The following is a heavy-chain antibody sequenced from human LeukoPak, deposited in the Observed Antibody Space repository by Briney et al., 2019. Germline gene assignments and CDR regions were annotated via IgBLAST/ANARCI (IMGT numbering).Heavy chain of an antibody. D-gene: IGHD3-3*01. V-gene: IGHV3-23*01. J-gene: IGHJ4*02. CDR2: ISGSGTNT. Sequence: GGSLRLSCAASGFTFSTYAMSWVRQAPGKGLEWVSAISGSGTNTDYADSMRGRFTISRDNSKNTVYLQMNSLRAEDTAVYYCAKAFQSIFGVVSPFDYWGQGTLVTVSP. CDR1: GFTFSTYA. CDR3: AKAFQSIFGVVSPFDY.